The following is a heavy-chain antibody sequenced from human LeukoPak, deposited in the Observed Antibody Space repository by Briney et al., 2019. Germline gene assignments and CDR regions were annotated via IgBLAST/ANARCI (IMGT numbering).Heavy chain of an antibody. V-gene: IGHV4-4*07. J-gene: IGHJ4*02. CDR3: ARAKEQRDSGRYGEYYFDY. D-gene: IGHD6-19*01. CDR2: IYTSGST. Sequence: SETLSLTCTVSGGSISSYYWSWIRQPAGKGLEWIGRIYTSGSTNYNPSLKSRVTMSVDTSKNQFSLKLSSVTAADTAVYYCARAKEQRDSGRYGEYYFDYWGQGTLVTVSS. CDR1: GGSISSYY.